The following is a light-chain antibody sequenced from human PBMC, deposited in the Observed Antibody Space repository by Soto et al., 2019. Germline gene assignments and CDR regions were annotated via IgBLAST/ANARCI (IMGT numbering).Light chain of an antibody. Sequence: EIVLTQSPATLSLSPGERATLSCRASQSVGRNLAWYQQKAGQSPRLLIYDASSRATGIPARFSGSGSGTDFTLIISTLEPEDFAVYYCQHRSNWPPTFGGGTKVEIK. CDR2: DAS. CDR1: QSVGRN. J-gene: IGKJ4*01. V-gene: IGKV3-11*01. CDR3: QHRSNWPPT.